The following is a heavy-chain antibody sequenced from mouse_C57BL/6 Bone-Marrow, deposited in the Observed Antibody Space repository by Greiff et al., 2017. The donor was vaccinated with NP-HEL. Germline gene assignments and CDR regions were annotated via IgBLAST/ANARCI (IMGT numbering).Heavy chain of an antibody. CDR1: GYTFTSYG. D-gene: IGHD2-1*01. V-gene: IGHV1-81*01. CDR3: ARGGNSWFAY. Sequence: VKLQESGAELARPGASVKLSCKASGYTFTSYGISWVKQRTGQGLEWIGEIYPRSGNTYYNEKFKGKATLTADKSSSTAYMELRSLTSEDSAVYFCARGGNSWFAYWGQGTLVTVSA. CDR2: IYPRSGNT. J-gene: IGHJ3*01.